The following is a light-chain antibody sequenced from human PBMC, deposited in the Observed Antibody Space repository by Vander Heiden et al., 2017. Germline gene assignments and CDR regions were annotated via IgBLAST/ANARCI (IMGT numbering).Light chain of an antibody. Sequence: DILITQSPDSLAVSLGERATLNCKSSQSLLYSSNNKNYLTWYQQKPGHPPKKLISWASTRESGVPDRFSGSGSGTDFTLTISSLQAEDVAVYYCYQYYSIPITFGGGTRVEIK. J-gene: IGKJ4*01. CDR3: YQYYSIPIT. CDR2: WAS. CDR1: QSLLYSSNNKNY. V-gene: IGKV4-1*01.